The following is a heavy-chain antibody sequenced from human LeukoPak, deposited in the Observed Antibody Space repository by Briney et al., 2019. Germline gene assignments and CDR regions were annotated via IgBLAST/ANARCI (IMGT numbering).Heavy chain of an antibody. Sequence: GGSLRLSCAASGFTFSSYAMSWVRQAPGKGLEWVSTISGGGTSTYYADSVRGRFTISRDNSKNTLYLQMNSLRVEDTAEYYCAKSTWNYASNWFGPWGQGTLVTVSS. CDR2: ISGGGTST. V-gene: IGHV3-23*01. CDR3: AKSTWNYASNWFGP. D-gene: IGHD1-7*01. CDR1: GFTFSSYA. J-gene: IGHJ5*02.